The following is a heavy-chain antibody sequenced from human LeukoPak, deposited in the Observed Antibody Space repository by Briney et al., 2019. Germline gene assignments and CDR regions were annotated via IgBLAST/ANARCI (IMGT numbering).Heavy chain of an antibody. D-gene: IGHD3-10*01. CDR3: ARATDGSGSSIFYYYYYMDV. CDR1: GFTFIDYY. Sequence: GSLRLSCAASGFTFIDYYMSWIRQAPGKGLEWVSYIISSGSTIYYADSVKGRFTISRDNAKNSLYLQMNSLRAEETAVYYCARATDGSGSSIFYYYYYMDVWGKGTTVTVSS. CDR2: IISSGSTI. V-gene: IGHV3-11*01. J-gene: IGHJ6*03.